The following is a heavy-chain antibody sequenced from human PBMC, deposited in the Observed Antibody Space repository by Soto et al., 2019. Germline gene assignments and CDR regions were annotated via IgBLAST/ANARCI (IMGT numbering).Heavy chain of an antibody. CDR2: ISSSSSYI. CDR1: GFTFSSYS. D-gene: IGHD3-22*01. CDR3: ARENSTYYYDSSGYYVNYYGMDV. Sequence: EVQLVESGGGLVKPGGSLRLSCAASGFTFSSYSMNWVRQAPGKGLEWVSSISSSSSYIYYADSVKGRFTISRDNAKNSLYLQMSSLRAEDTAVYYCARENSTYYYDSSGYYVNYYGMDVWGQGTTVTVSS. J-gene: IGHJ6*02. V-gene: IGHV3-21*01.